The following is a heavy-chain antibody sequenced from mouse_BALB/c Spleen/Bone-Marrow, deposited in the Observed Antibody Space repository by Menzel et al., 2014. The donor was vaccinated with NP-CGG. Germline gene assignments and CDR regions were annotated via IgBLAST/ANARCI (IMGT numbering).Heavy chain of an antibody. D-gene: IGHD2-10*02. Sequence: EVQVVESGGGFVKPGGSLKLSCSASGFTFSSSIMSWVRQTPEKRLEWVATISTGGTYTYYPDSVKGRFTISRDNAKNTLYLQMSRLKSEDTAMYYCSRGYGNCFDYWGQGTTLTVSA. CDR3: SRGYGNCFDY. V-gene: IGHV5-6-4*01. CDR1: GFTFSSSI. CDR2: ISTGGTYT. J-gene: IGHJ2*01.